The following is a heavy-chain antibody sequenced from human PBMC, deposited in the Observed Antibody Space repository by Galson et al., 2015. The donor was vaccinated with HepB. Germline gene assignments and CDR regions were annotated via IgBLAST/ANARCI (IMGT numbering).Heavy chain of an antibody. CDR3: ARDFRQIFHYYAMDV. V-gene: IGHV4-34*01. Sequence: SETLSLTCAVYGGSFSDYYWSWIRQPPGKGLEWIGEINHSGTTNYTPSLKSRVTISVDTSKNQFSLKVSSVTAADTAVYYCARDFRQIFHYYAMDVWGQGTTVTVSS. D-gene: IGHD2-15*01. J-gene: IGHJ6*02. CDR1: GGSFSDYY. CDR2: INHSGTT.